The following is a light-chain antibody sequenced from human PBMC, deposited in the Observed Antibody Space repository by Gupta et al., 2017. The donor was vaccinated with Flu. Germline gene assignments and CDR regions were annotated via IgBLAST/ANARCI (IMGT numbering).Light chain of an antibody. CDR3: QSYECNHGCWV. CDR2: VNS. V-gene: IGLV1-40*01. Sequence: EAAPAVLIYVNSTRHSAVPGRFSGSESGTSASLAITRLQAEDEAGYYWQSYECNHGCWVFGGGTMLTVL. J-gene: IGLJ3*02.